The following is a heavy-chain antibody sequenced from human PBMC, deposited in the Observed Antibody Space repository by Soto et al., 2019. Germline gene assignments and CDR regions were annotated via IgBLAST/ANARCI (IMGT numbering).Heavy chain of an antibody. CDR1: GFTVSSNY. Sequence: PGGSLRLSCAASGFTVSSNYMSWVRQAPGKGLEWVSVIYSGGSTYYADSVKGRFTISRDNSKNTLYLQMNSLRAEDTAVYYCARDDVAAAGTSGWGQGTLVTVPQ. J-gene: IGHJ4*02. CDR2: IYSGGST. V-gene: IGHV3-66*01. D-gene: IGHD6-13*01. CDR3: ARDDVAAAGTSG.